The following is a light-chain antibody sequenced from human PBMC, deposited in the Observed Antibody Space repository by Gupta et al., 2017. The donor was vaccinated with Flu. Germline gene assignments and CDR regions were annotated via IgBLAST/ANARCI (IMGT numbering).Light chain of an antibody. Sequence: EIVLTQSPGTLSLSPVERATLSCMASHSVSSSYLAWYQQKPGQAPMLLIYGASSRATGIPARFSGSGSGTDLTLTISRLEPEDFAVYYCQQYGSSPGTFGQGTKLEIK. CDR2: GAS. CDR1: HSVSSSY. J-gene: IGKJ2*02. CDR3: QQYGSSPGT. V-gene: IGKV3-20*01.